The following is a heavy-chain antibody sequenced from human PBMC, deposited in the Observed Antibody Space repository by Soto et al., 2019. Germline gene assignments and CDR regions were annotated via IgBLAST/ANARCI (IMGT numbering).Heavy chain of an antibody. V-gene: IGHV3-21*01. CDR2: ITSHSVYI. CDR1: GFAFDVHS. D-gene: IGHD3-22*01. J-gene: IGHJ4*02. Sequence: GESLRLSCEASGFAFDVHSMNWVRQVPGRGLEWVASITSHSVYIWYAESVRGRFTISRDNAKNSVYLQLSGLRDDDTAVYYCSGGVSYYESGHYLRLVFDYWGQGALVTVSS. CDR3: SGGVSYYESGHYLRLVFDY.